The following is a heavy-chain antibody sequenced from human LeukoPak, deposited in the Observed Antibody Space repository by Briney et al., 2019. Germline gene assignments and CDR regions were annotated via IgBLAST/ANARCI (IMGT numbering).Heavy chain of an antibody. J-gene: IGHJ5*02. D-gene: IGHD1-14*01. CDR3: AKMKLSAAGFDP. Sequence: GGSVSLSCAVCRFTLSSYAMPCVRRSPEEGRVWVSSISGSGDTTTYAESVEGRFTISRDNSKNTLCLQMNSLRAEDTAVYFCAKMKLSAAGFDPWGQGTLVTVSS. CDR1: RFTLSSYA. V-gene: IGHV3-23*01. CDR2: ISGSGDTT.